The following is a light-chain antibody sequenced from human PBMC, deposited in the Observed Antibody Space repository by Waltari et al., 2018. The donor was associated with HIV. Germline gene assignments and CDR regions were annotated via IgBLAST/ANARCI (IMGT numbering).Light chain of an antibody. V-gene: IGLV2-11*01. CDR3: CSYAGNYSYV. J-gene: IGLJ1*01. CDR2: DVS. CDR1: SSAVGDYTY. Sequence: QSALTQPRSVSGSPGQSVPISCTGTSSAVGDYTYVSWYRQNPGKVPKLMIYDVSKRPSGVPDRFSGSRSGNTASLTISGLQAEDEADYFCCSYAGNYSYVFGSGSRVTVL.